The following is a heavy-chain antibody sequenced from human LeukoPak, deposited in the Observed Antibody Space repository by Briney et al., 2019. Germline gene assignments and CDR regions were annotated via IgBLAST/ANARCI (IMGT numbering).Heavy chain of an antibody. J-gene: IGHJ4*02. CDR2: MNPNSGNT. CDR1: GYTFTSYD. Sequence: ASVKVSCKASGYTFTSYDINWVRQATGQGLEWMGWMNPNSGNTGYAQKFQGRVTMTRNTSISTAYMELSSLRSEDTAVYYCATGSSSWYPNDYWGQGTLVTVSS. V-gene: IGHV1-8*01. D-gene: IGHD6-13*01. CDR3: ATGSSSWYPNDY.